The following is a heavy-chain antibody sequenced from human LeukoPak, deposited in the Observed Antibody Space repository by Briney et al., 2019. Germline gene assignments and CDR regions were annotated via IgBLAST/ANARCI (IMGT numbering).Heavy chain of an antibody. CDR3: ARDSDSGSYKDYFDY. CDR2: ISSSSSYI. D-gene: IGHD1-26*01. J-gene: IGHJ4*02. Sequence: GGSLRLSCAASGFTFSSYSMNWVRQAPGKGLEWVSSISSSSSYIYYADSVKGRFTISRDNAKNSLYLQMNSLRAEDTAVYYCARDSDSGSYKDYFDYWGQGTLVTVSS. CDR1: GFTFSSYS. V-gene: IGHV3-21*01.